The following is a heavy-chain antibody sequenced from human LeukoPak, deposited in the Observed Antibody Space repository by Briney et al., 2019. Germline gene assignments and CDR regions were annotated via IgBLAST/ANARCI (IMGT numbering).Heavy chain of an antibody. J-gene: IGHJ4*02. V-gene: IGHV3-64*02. Sequence: GQSLRLSCAASGFTFSNYAMHWVRQAPGKGLEYVSAVSSNGGSTYYADSVKGRFTISRDNSKNTLYLQMGSLRAEDMAVYYCARRGSYWHFDYWGQGTLVTVSS. CDR3: ARRGSYWHFDY. CDR1: GFTFSNYA. D-gene: IGHD1-26*01. CDR2: VSSNGGST.